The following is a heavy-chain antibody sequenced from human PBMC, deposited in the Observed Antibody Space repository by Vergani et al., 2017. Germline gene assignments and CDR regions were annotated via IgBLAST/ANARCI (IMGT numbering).Heavy chain of an antibody. CDR2: LSTTGDA. CDR3: AGDTHSWERADR. D-gene: IGHD2-15*01. Sequence: QAQLQESGPGLVKPSETLSLTCPVFRVSVTVYNCNWLRQAPGKGLEWIGSLSTTGDATHASHNPSLKSRVSISVDTSKSQFSLRLTAVTAADSAIYYCAGDTHSWERADRWGQGLLVSVSS. V-gene: IGHV4-59*02. CDR1: RVSVTVYN. J-gene: IGHJ5*02.